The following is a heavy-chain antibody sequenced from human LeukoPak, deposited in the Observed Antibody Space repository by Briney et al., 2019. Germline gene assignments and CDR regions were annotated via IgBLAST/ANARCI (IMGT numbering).Heavy chain of an antibody. D-gene: IGHD2-2*01. J-gene: IGHJ4*02. CDR3: ARSLNFDIVVVPAATENYY. CDR1: GFTSSSYS. Sequence: PGGSLRLSCAASGFTSSSYSMNWVRQAPGKGLEWVSSISSSSSYIYYADSVKGRFTISRDNAKNSLYLQMNSLRAEDTAVYYCARSLNFDIVVVPAATENYYWGQGTLVTVSS. CDR2: ISSSSSYI. V-gene: IGHV3-21*01.